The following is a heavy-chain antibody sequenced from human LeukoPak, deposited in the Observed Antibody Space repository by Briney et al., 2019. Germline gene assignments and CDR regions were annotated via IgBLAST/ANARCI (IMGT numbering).Heavy chain of an antibody. Sequence: PGGSLRLSCAASVFTSSSYAMNWVRGAPGKGLEWVASMTESGDYIYYADSVKGRFTISTDNAKNSLHLQMNSQGVDDTGVYFCVTEGYCRGGRCSSDAFDIWGQGTMVIVSS. D-gene: IGHD2-15*01. J-gene: IGHJ3*02. V-gene: IGHV3-21*01. CDR3: VTEGYCRGGRCSSDAFDI. CDR1: VFTSSSYA. CDR2: MTESGDYI.